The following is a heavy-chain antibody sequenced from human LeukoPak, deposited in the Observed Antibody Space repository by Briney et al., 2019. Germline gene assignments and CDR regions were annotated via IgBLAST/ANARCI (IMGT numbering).Heavy chain of an antibody. D-gene: IGHD2-21*02. Sequence: SETLSLTCTVSGGSTSSYYWSWIRQPPGKGLEWIGYIYYSGSTNYNPSLKSRVTISVDTSKNQFSLKLSSVTAADTAVYYCARAPGPYCGGDCQGPFDYWGQGTLVTVSS. CDR2: IYYSGST. J-gene: IGHJ4*02. V-gene: IGHV4-59*01. CDR3: ARAPGPYCGGDCQGPFDY. CDR1: GGSTSSYY.